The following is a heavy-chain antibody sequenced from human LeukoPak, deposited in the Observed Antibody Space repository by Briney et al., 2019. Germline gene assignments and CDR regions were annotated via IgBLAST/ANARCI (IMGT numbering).Heavy chain of an antibody. V-gene: IGHV1-18*01. J-gene: IGHJ6*02. D-gene: IGHD3-3*01. CDR1: GYTFTSYG. CDR3: ARDSDSDDFWSGYGYYYGMDV. CDR2: ISAYNGNT. Sequence: ASVKVSCKASGYTFTSYGISWVRQAPGQGLEWMGWISAYNGNTNYAQKLQGRVTMTTDTSTSTAYMELRSLRSDDTAVYYCARDSDSDDFWSGYGYYYGMDVWGQGTTVTVSS.